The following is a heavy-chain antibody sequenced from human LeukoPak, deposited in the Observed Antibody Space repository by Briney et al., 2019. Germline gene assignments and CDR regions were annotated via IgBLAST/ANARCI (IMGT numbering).Heavy chain of an antibody. CDR3: AREYDILTGYSVSRGAFDI. Sequence: GGSLRLSCAASGFTFSSYTMHWVRQAPGKGLEWVAVISYDGDNKYYADSVKGRFTISRDNSKNTLYLQMNSLRAEDTAVYYCAREYDILTGYSVSRGAFDIWGQGTMVTVSS. CDR1: GFTFSSYT. J-gene: IGHJ3*02. CDR2: ISYDGDNK. D-gene: IGHD3-9*01. V-gene: IGHV3-30*14.